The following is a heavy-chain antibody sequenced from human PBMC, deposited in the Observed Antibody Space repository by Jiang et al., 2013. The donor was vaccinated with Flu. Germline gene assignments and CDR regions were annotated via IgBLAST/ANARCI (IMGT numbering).Heavy chain of an antibody. CDR2: IYYSGST. V-gene: IGHV4-59*01. Sequence: GKGLEWIGYIYYSGSTNXNPSLKSRVTISVDTSKNQFSLKLSSVTAADTAVYYCASSTTVVTQDYWGQGTLVTVSS. D-gene: IGHD4-23*01. CDR3: ASSTTVVTQDY. J-gene: IGHJ4*02.